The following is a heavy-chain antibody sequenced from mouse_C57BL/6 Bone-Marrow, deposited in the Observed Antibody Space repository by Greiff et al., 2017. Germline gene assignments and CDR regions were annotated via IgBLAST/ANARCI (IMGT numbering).Heavy chain of an antibody. J-gene: IGHJ1*03. Sequence: QVQLKQSGAELARPGASVKLSCKASGYTFTSYGISWVKQRTGQGLEWIGEIYPRSGNTYYNEKFKGKATLTADKSSSTAYMELRSLTSEDSAVYFCARVGGQLRLRYLDVWGTGTTVTVSS. CDR1: GYTFTSYG. CDR3: ARVGGQLRLRYLDV. D-gene: IGHD3-2*02. V-gene: IGHV1-81*01. CDR2: IYPRSGNT.